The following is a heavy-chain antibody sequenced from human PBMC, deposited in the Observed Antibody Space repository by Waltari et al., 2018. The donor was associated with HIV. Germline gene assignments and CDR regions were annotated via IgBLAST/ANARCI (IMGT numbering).Heavy chain of an antibody. J-gene: IGHJ4*02. D-gene: IGHD4-17*01. Sequence: EVQLGESGGGLVQPGRSLRLSCATSGFSFGDYAMSWFRQAPGKVLELVGLIRSKAYGGITQYAASVEGRFTISRDDSTSIAYLQMNSLKTEDTALYYCTRGTFTVTYYFDYWGRGTLVTVSS. CDR1: GFSFGDYA. CDR2: IRSKAYGGIT. V-gene: IGHV3-49*03. CDR3: TRGTFTVTYYFDY.